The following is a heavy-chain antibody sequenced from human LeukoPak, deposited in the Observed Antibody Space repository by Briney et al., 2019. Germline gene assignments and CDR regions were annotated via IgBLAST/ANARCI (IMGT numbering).Heavy chain of an antibody. J-gene: IGHJ3*02. CDR3: ASRSYRRAFDI. CDR2: IYHSGST. Sequence: SEALSLTCAVSGGSISSGGYSWSWIRQPPGKGLEWIGYIYHSGSTYYNPSLKSRVTISVDRSKNQFSLKLSSVTAADTAVYYCASRSYRRAFDIWGQGTMVTVSS. D-gene: IGHD3-10*01. CDR1: GGSISSGGYS. V-gene: IGHV4-30-2*01.